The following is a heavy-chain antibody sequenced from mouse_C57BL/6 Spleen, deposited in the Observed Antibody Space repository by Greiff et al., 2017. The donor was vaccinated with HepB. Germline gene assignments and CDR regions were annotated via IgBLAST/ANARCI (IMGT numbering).Heavy chain of an antibody. D-gene: IGHD2-1*01. CDR1: GFSLTSYG. V-gene: IGHV2-5*01. CDR2: IWRGGST. J-gene: IGHJ4*01. CDR3: AKKHYGNPYAMDY. Sequence: VKLVESGPGLVQPSQSLSITCTVSGFSLTSYGVHWVRQSPGKGLEWLGVIWRGGSTDYNAAFMSRLSITKDNSKSQVFFKMNSLQADDTAIYYCAKKHYGNPYAMDYWGQGTSVTVSS.